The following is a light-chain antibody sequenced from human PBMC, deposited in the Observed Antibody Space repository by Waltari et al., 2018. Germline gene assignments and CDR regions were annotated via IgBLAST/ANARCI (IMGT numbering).Light chain of an antibody. CDR2: DTS. V-gene: IGKV3-11*01. Sequence: CRASQEVTKYLAGYQQNPGQAPRLLIYDTSNRATGIPARFSGSGFGTDFTLTISSLEPGDFAVYYCQQRRDWPLTFGGGTKVEIK. J-gene: IGKJ4*01. CDR3: QQRRDWPLT. CDR1: QEVTKY.